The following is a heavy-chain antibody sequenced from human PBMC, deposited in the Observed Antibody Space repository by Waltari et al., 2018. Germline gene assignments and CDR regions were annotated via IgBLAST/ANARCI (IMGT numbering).Heavy chain of an antibody. D-gene: IGHD3-10*01. Sequence: QVQLQQSGPGLVTPSQTLLLTCAIAGDTVPGNSCAWSWIRQSPSRGLEWLGRTFYRSKWYYDYAISVKSRITINADTSKNQFFLQLNSVTPEDTAVYYCARGRDSAFDYWGQGTLVTVSS. CDR2: TFYRSKWYY. V-gene: IGHV6-1*01. J-gene: IGHJ4*02. CDR3: ARGRDSAFDY. CDR1: GDTVPGNSCA.